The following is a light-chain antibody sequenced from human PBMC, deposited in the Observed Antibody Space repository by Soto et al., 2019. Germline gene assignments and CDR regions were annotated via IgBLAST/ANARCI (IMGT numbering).Light chain of an antibody. CDR1: QSVSSY. V-gene: IGKV3-11*01. Sequence: ILLTQSPATLSLSPGERATLSCRASQSVSSYLAWYQQKPGQAPRLLIYDASNRATGIPARFSGSGSGTDFTLTISSLEPEDFELYYCQQRSNWPWTFGQGTKVDIK. CDR2: DAS. CDR3: QQRSNWPWT. J-gene: IGKJ1*01.